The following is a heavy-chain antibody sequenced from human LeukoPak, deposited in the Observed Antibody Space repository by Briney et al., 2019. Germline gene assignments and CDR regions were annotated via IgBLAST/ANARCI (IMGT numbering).Heavy chain of an antibody. V-gene: IGHV3-23*01. D-gene: IGHD1-1*01. CDR1: GFTFSTYA. CDR3: AKCNLDNCREGFDI. J-gene: IGHJ3*02. Sequence: GGSLSLSCAASGFTFSTYAMSWVRQAPGKGLEWVSAISGSGGSTYYADSVKGRFTISRDNFKNTLYLQVNSLRAEDTAVYYCAKCNLDNCREGFDISGHGTIVTVSS. CDR2: ISGSGGST.